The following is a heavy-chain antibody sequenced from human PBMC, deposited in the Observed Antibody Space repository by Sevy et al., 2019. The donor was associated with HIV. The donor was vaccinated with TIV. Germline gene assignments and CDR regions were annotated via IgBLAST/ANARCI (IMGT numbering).Heavy chain of an antibody. CDR2: IYYSGTT. J-gene: IGHJ4*02. V-gene: IGHV4-39*01. CDR3: ARFEYGDYVSHFEY. Sequence: SETLSLTCTVSGGSINSDSYCWGWIRQPPGKGLEWIGNIYYSGTTYYNPSLKSRVTISVDTSKNQFSLRLSSVTAAETAVYYCARFEYGDYVSHFEYWGQGTLVTVSS. D-gene: IGHD2-21*02. CDR1: GGSINSDSYC.